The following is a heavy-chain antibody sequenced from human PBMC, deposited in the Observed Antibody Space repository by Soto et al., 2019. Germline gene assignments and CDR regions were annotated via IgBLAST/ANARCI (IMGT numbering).Heavy chain of an antibody. CDR2: IYYSGST. D-gene: IGHD4-17*01. Sequence: PSETLSLTCTVSGGSISSYYWSWIRQPPGKGLEWIGYIYYSGSTNYNPSLKSRVTISVDTSKNQFSLKLSSVTAADTAVYYCARLVSWDGDYFFRYYFDYWGQGTLVTVSS. V-gene: IGHV4-59*08. J-gene: IGHJ4*02. CDR3: ARLVSWDGDYFFRYYFDY. CDR1: GGSISSYY.